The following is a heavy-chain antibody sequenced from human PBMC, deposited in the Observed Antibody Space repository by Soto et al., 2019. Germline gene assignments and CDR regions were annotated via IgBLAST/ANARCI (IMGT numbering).Heavy chain of an antibody. J-gene: IGHJ4*02. V-gene: IGHV3-74*01. Sequence: PGGSLRLSCAASGFTFSRYWIHWVRQAPGKGLVWVSRINSDGSVTSYADSVKGRLTISRDNAKNTLYLQMSSLRAGDTAVYYCATEPVGVTHYDYWGQGTLVTVSS. D-gene: IGHD1-26*01. CDR3: ATEPVGVTHYDY. CDR2: INSDGSVT. CDR1: GFTFSRYW.